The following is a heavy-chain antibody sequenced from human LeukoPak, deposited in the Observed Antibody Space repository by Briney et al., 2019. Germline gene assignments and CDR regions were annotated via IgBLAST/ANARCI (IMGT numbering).Heavy chain of an antibody. J-gene: IGHJ4*02. Sequence: SETLSLTCIVSGGSISSSIYYWAWVRQPPGKGLEWIGTVFYNGATQYSPSLRSRVTISIDTSTNQFSLKLTSVTAADTALYYCARAVRGVIITDPYFDYWGQGTLVTVSS. D-gene: IGHD3-10*01. CDR3: ARAVRGVIITDPYFDY. V-gene: IGHV4-39*07. CDR1: GGSISSSIYY. CDR2: VFYNGAT.